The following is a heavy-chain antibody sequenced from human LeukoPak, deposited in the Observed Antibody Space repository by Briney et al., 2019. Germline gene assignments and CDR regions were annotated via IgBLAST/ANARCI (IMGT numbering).Heavy chain of an antibody. CDR3: AKEKEARQLGYYFDY. CDR2: IGGSGGST. D-gene: IGHD6-6*01. J-gene: IGHJ4*02. V-gene: IGHV3-23*01. Sequence: QPGGSLRLSCAASGFTFSSYAMSWVRQAPGKGLEWVSAIGGSGGSTYYADSVKGRFTISSDNSKNTLYLQMNSLRAEDTAVYYCAKEKEARQLGYYFDYWGQGTLVTVSS. CDR1: GFTFSSYA.